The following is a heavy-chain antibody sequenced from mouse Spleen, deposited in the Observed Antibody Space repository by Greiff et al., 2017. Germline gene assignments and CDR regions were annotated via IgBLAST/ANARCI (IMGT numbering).Heavy chain of an antibody. D-gene: IGHD2-3*01. CDR2: IYPSDSYT. J-gene: IGHJ2*01. V-gene: IGHV1-69*02. CDR3: TRGGGYDGYYFDY. CDR1: GYTFTSYW. Sequence: VQLQQPGAELVRPGASVKLSCKASGYTFTSYWINWVKQRPGQGLEWIGNIYPSDSYTNYNQKFKDKATLTVDKSSSTAYMQLSSPTSEDSAVYYCTRGGGYDGYYFDYWGQGTTLTVSS.